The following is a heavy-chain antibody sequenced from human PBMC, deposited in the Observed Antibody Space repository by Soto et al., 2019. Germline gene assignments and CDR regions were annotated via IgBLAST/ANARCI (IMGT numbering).Heavy chain of an antibody. D-gene: IGHD3-10*01. CDR2: ISSNGGST. CDR1: GSGFSFSNYA. J-gene: IGHJ4*02. Sequence: GALRLSCSVSGSGFSFSNYAMHWVRQAPGNGLEFVSAISSNGGSTYNADSVKGRFTISRDNSKNTLYLQMSSLRAEDSAVYYCVKGSSAYYYGSGSYSGLYYWGQGT. V-gene: IGHV3-64D*06. CDR3: VKGSSAYYYGSGSYSGLYY.